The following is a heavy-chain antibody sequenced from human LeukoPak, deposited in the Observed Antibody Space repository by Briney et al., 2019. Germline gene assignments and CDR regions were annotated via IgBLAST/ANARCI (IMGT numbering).Heavy chain of an antibody. V-gene: IGHV3-7*01. D-gene: IGHD3-22*01. Sequence: GGSLRLSCAASGFTFSNYGMHWVRQAPGKGLEWVANIKQDGSEKYYVDSVKGRFTISRDNAKNSLYLQMNSLRVEDTAVYYCARETDSSLLDHWGQGTLVTVSS. CDR3: ARETDSSLLDH. CDR2: IKQDGSEK. CDR1: GFTFSNYG. J-gene: IGHJ4*02.